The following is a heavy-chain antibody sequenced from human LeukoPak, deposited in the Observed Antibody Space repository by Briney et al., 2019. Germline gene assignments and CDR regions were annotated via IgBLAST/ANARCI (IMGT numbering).Heavy chain of an antibody. CDR2: IYYSGST. CDR1: GGTISSSSYY. D-gene: IGHD6-6*01. V-gene: IGHV4-39*01. CDR3: ARLAGDIAARPHYFDY. J-gene: IGHJ4*02. Sequence: SETLALTCTVSGGTISSSSYYWGWIRQPPGKGLEWIGSIYYSGSTYYNPSLKSRVTISVDTSKNQFSLKLSSVTAADTAVYYCARLAGDIAARPHYFDYWGQGTLVTVSS.